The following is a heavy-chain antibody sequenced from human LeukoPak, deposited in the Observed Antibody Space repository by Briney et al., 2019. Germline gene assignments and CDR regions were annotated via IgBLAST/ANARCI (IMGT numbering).Heavy chain of an antibody. J-gene: IGHJ4*02. D-gene: IGHD7-27*01. CDR1: GGTFISYA. V-gene: IGHV1-69*04. CDR2: IIPILGIA. CDR3: ARDGDNKDDY. Sequence: SVKVSCKASGGTFISYAISWVRQAPGQGLEWMGRIIPILGIANYAQKFQGRVTITADKSTSTAYMELSSLRSEDTAVYYCARDGDNKDDYWGQGTLVTVSS.